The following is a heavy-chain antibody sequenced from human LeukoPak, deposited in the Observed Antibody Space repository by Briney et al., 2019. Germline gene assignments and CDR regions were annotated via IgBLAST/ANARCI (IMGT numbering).Heavy chain of an antibody. CDR1: GDSVSSNSAA. J-gene: IGHJ4*02. D-gene: IGHD3-22*01. CDR3: ARAAYYYDSSGPTFFDY. CDR2: RDYRSKWYN. V-gene: IGHV6-1*01. Sequence: SQTLSLTCAVSGDSVSSNSAAWNWIRQSPSRGLEWLGRRDYRSKWYNDYAVSVKSRITINPDTSKNQFSLQLNSVTPEDTAVYDCARAAYYYDSSGPTFFDYWGQGTLVTVSS.